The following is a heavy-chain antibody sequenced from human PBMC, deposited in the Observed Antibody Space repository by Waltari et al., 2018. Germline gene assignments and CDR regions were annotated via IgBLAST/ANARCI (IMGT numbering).Heavy chain of an antibody. Sequence: QMQLVQSGPEVKKPGTSVKVSCKASGFTFSDSAVQWVRQARGQRLGWIGWIVVGSGNTNYEQGFQERVTITRYMSTSAAYMEVSSLRSEDTAVYYCAAASETAMASPFDYWGQGSLVIVSS. J-gene: IGHJ4*02. D-gene: IGHD5-18*01. CDR3: AAASETAMASPFDY. CDR1: GFTFSDSA. V-gene: IGHV1-58*01. CDR2: IVVGSGNT.